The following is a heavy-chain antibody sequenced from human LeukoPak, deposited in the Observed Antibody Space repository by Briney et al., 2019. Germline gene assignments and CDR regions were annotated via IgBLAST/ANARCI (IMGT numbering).Heavy chain of an antibody. V-gene: IGHV3-30*18. CDR3: AKDRGPLSYYFDY. Sequence: GGSLRLSCAASGFTVSSNCMGWVRQAPGKGLEWVAVISYDGSNKYYADSVKGRFTISRDNSKNTLYLQMNSLRAEDTAVYYCAKDRGPLSYYFDYWGQGTLVTVSS. J-gene: IGHJ4*02. CDR1: GFTVSSNC. CDR2: ISYDGSNK. D-gene: IGHD3-10*01.